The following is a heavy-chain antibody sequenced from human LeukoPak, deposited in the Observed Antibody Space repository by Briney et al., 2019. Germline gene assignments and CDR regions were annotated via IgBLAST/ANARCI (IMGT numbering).Heavy chain of an antibody. J-gene: IGHJ4*02. D-gene: IGHD3-22*01. Sequence: GGSLRLSCAASGFTFSSYWMHWVRQAPGKGLVWVSRINSDGSSTNYADSVKGRFTISRDNAKNTLYLQMNSLRAEDTAVYYCARGVYYYDSSGYYLYYFDYWGQGTLVTVSS. CDR3: ARGVYYYDSSGYYLYYFDY. CDR2: INSDGSST. V-gene: IGHV3-74*01. CDR1: GFTFSSYW.